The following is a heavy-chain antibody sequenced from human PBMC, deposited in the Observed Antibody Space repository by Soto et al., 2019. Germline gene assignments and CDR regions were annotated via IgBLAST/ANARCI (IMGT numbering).Heavy chain of an antibody. CDR2: INPSGGST. Sequence: ASVKVSCKASGYTFTSYYMHWVRQAPGQGLEWMGIINPSGGSTSYAQKFQGRVTMTRDTSTSTVYMELSSLRSEDTAVYYCARDLGCSSTSCYPYYYYGMDVWGQRTTVTVSS. CDR3: ARDLGCSSTSCYPYYYYGMDV. CDR1: GYTFTSYY. V-gene: IGHV1-46*01. J-gene: IGHJ6*02. D-gene: IGHD2-2*01.